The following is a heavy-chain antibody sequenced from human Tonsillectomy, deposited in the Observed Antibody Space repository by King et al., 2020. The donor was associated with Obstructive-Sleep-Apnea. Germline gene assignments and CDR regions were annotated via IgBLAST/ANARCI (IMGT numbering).Heavy chain of an antibody. CDR1: GDSMSGRY. V-gene: IGHV4-4*07. CDR2: IYARGST. CDR3: ARVWSPGWGFDY. D-gene: IGHD3-3*01. J-gene: IGHJ4*02. Sequence: VQLQESGPGLVKPSETMSLTCTISGDSMSGRYWSWIRQAAGEGLEWIGRIYARGSTDYNPSLKSRVTMSVDTSENQFSLKLTSMTAADTAVYYCARVWSPGWGFDYGGQGKLVSVSS.